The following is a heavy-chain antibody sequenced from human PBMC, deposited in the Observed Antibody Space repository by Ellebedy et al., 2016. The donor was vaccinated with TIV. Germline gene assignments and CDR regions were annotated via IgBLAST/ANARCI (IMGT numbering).Heavy chain of an antibody. CDR2: ISYSSDIT. CDR1: GFAFSGYA. D-gene: IGHD4-17*01. V-gene: IGHV3-23*01. CDR3: AKAYGVQFDF. J-gene: IGHJ4*02. Sequence: GESLKISXAASGFAFSGYAMSWVRQAPGKGLEWVSSISYSSDITHYADSVKGRFTISRDNSKNTLYLQMILLRAEDTAVYYCAKAYGVQFDFWGQGTLITVSS.